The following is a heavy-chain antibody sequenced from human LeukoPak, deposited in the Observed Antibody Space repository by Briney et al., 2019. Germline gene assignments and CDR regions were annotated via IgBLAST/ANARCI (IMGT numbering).Heavy chain of an antibody. V-gene: IGHV4-38-2*02. Sequence: SETLSLTCTVSGYSISGGYYWGWIRQPPGKGLEWIGSIYHSGSTYYNPSLKSRVTISVDTSKNQFSLKLSSVTAADTAVYYCARDLGYYDILTGFSGDDNWFDPWGQGTLVTVSS. CDR1: GYSISGGYY. J-gene: IGHJ5*02. CDR3: ARDLGYYDILTGFSGDDNWFDP. CDR2: IYHSGST. D-gene: IGHD3-9*01.